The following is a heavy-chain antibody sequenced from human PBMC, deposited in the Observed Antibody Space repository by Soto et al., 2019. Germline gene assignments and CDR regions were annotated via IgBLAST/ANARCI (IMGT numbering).Heavy chain of an antibody. Sequence: QVQLVESGGGVVQPGRSLRLSCAASGFTFSSYGMHWVRQAPGKGLEWVAVISYDGSNEYYADSVKGRFTISRDNSKNTLYLQMNSLRAEDTAVYYCAKEWTYYDFWSGYYPYFDYWGQGTLVTVSS. D-gene: IGHD3-3*01. CDR3: AKEWTYYDFWSGYYPYFDY. CDR2: ISYDGSNE. J-gene: IGHJ4*02. V-gene: IGHV3-30*18. CDR1: GFTFSSYG.